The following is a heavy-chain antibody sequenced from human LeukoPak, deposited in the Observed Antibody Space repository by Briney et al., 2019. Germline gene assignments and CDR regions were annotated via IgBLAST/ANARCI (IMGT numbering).Heavy chain of an antibody. D-gene: IGHD3-10*01. J-gene: IGHJ6*03. V-gene: IGHV1-69*13. CDR2: IIPIFGIA. CDR1: GDTFSSYG. CDR3: ARTYYYGSGTYYYYYYYMDV. Sequence: SVKVSCKASGDTFSSYGISWVRQAPGQGLEWMGGIIPIFGIANYAQKFQGRVTITADESTSTAYMELSSLRSEDTAVYYCARTYYYGSGTYYYYYYYMDVWGKGTTVTISS.